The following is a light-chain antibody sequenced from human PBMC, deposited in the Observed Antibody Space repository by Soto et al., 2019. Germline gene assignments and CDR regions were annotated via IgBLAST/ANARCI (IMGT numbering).Light chain of an antibody. J-gene: IGKJ4*01. V-gene: IGKV3-20*01. Sequence: IVLTQSPGTLSLSPGGRATLSCRASQSVSNDFLAWYQQKPGQAPRLLIYNAATRATGIPDRFSGSGSCTDFTLTISRLEPEDLAVYHCQQYASSLLTFGGGTKVESK. CDR2: NAA. CDR1: QSVSNDF. CDR3: QQYASSLLT.